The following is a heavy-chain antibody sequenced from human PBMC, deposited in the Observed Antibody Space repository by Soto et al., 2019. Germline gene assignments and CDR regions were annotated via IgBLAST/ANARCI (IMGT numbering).Heavy chain of an antibody. CDR2: ITEDASEI. CDR1: GFTFSKSW. V-gene: IGHV3-7*04. Sequence: EMHLVESGGDLVQPGGSLKLSCAASGFTFSKSWMSWVRQAPGKGPEWVANITEDASEIHYVDSVKGRFTISRDNAKNCLYLQMSSLRVEDKGVYYCAGDDRGPAHIRGQGTPVTVS. CDR3: AGDDRGPAHI. J-gene: IGHJ4*02. D-gene: IGHD2-2*01.